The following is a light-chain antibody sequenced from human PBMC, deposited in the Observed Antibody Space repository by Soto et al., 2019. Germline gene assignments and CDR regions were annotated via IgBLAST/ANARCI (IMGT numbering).Light chain of an antibody. Sequence: QYVLTEPASVCGSPGQSITISCTGTSRDVGGYNYVSWYQQYPGKAPKLMIYGVTNRPSGVSNRFSGSKTGNTASLTISGLQAEDEAYYYCFSHRRGDSHVFGTGTKVTVL. V-gene: IGLV2-14*01. CDR3: FSHRRGDSHV. J-gene: IGLJ1*01. CDR1: SRDVGGYNY. CDR2: GVT.